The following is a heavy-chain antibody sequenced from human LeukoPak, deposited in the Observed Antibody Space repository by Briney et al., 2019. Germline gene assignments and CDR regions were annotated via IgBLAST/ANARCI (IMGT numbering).Heavy chain of an antibody. J-gene: IGHJ6*02. CDR1: GGSFSGYY. CDR3: ARYYGMDV. CDR2: INHSGST. V-gene: IGHV4-34*01. Sequence: SETLSLTCAVYGGSFSGYYWSWIRQPPGKGLEWIGEINHSGSTNYNPSLKSRVTISVDTSKNQFSLKLSSVTAADTAVYYCARYYGMDVWGQGTTVTASS.